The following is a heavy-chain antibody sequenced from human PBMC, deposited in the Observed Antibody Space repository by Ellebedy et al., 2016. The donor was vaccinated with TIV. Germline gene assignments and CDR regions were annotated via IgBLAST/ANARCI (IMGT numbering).Heavy chain of an antibody. J-gene: IGHJ4*02. CDR1: GFTFSSYA. CDR3: ARGSRHKQQLAPFDY. V-gene: IGHV3-23*01. Sequence: GGSLRLXCAASGFTFSSYAMSWVRQAPGKGLEWVSAISGSGGSTYYADSVKGRFTISRDNSKNTLYLQMNSLRAEDTAVYYCARGSRHKQQLAPFDYWGQGTLVTVSS. D-gene: IGHD6-13*01. CDR2: ISGSGGST.